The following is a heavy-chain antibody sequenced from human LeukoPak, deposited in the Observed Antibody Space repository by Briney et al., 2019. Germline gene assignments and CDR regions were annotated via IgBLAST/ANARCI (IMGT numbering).Heavy chain of an antibody. Sequence: ASVKISCKVSGYTFTDYYMRWVQQAPGKGLEWMGLVDPEDGETIYAEKFQGRVTITADTSTDTAYMELSSLRSEDTAVYYCATVASSFYYFDYWGQGTLVTVSS. D-gene: IGHD6-6*01. J-gene: IGHJ4*02. CDR2: VDPEDGET. V-gene: IGHV1-69-2*01. CDR3: ATVASSFYYFDY. CDR1: GYTFTDYY.